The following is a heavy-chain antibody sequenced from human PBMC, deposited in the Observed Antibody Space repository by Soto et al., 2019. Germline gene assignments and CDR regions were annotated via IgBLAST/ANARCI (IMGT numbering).Heavy chain of an antibody. CDR1: GYTFTGYF. Sequence: VQLVQSGAEVKTPGASVKVSCKASGYTFTGYFMHWVRQAPGQGLEWMGWINPNSGATKYAQKFQGRVTLSRDTSISTAYMELSGLRSDDTAVYYCARGGGTILAPLPWGQGTLVTVSS. D-gene: IGHD3-3*01. CDR2: INPNSGAT. V-gene: IGHV1-2*02. J-gene: IGHJ4*02. CDR3: ARGGGTILAPLP.